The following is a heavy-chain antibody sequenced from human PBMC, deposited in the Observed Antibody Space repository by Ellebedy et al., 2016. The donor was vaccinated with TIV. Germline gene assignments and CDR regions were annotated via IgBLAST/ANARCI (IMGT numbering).Heavy chain of an antibody. D-gene: IGHD1-26*01. J-gene: IGHJ4*02. CDR1: GYTFTGYY. Sequence: AASVKVSCKASGYTFTGYYMHWARQAPGQGLAWMGWINPNSGDTNYAQKFQGWVTMTRDTSISTAYMELSRLRSDDTAVYYCARDGGSYSDFDYWGQGTLVTVSS. CDR3: ARDGGSYSDFDY. V-gene: IGHV1-2*04. CDR2: INPNSGDT.